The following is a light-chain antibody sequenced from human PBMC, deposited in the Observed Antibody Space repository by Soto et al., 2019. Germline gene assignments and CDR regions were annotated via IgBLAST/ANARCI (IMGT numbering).Light chain of an antibody. Sequence: QSALTQPPSASGSPGQSVTISCAGTSSDVGGYDYVSWYQQHPGKAPKLIIYEVNKRPSGVPDRFSGSKSANPASLTVSGLQAEDEADYYCSSYAGSNNLRMFGGGTQLTVL. CDR2: EVN. CDR1: SSDVGGYDY. V-gene: IGLV2-8*01. J-gene: IGLJ3*02. CDR3: SSYAGSNNLRM.